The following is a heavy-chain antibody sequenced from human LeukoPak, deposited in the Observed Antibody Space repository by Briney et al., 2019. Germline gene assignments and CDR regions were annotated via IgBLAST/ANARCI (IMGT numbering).Heavy chain of an antibody. CDR2: IYTSGST. D-gene: IGHD1-26*01. CDR3: AKDHPLMGRSGSYGLDY. Sequence: SETLSLTCTVSGDSISSGSYYWSWIRQPAGKGLEWIGRIYTSGSTNYNPSLKSRVTISVDTSKNQFSLKLSSVTAADTAVYYCAKDHPLMGRSGSYGLDYWGQGTLVTVSS. CDR1: GDSISSGSYY. V-gene: IGHV4-61*02. J-gene: IGHJ4*02.